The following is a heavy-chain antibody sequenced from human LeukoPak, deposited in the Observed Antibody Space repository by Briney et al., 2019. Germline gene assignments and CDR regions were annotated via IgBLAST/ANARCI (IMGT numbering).Heavy chain of an antibody. J-gene: IGHJ4*02. CDR3: TTWDYVDY. V-gene: IGHV3-15*01. CDR1: GFTFSSYA. D-gene: IGHD1-26*01. CDR2: IKSNVNGGTI. Sequence: PGGSLRLSCAASGFTFSSYAMSWVRQAPGKGLEWVGRIKSNVNGGTIDYAPPVKGRFIISRDDSKDTLYLHMSSLKIEDTAVYYCTTWDYVDYWGQGTVVTVSS.